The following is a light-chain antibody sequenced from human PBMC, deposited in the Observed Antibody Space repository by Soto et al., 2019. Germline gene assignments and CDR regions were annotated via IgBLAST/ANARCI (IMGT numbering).Light chain of an antibody. Sequence: DIQMTQSPSSLSASGGDRVTITCRASQSISTYLNWYQQKPGKAPKLLIYAASSLQSGVPSRFSGSGSETDFSLTISSLQPEDFATYYCQQPYSTPTFGQGTKVEIK. CDR1: QSISTY. CDR3: QQPYSTPT. J-gene: IGKJ1*01. V-gene: IGKV1-39*01. CDR2: AAS.